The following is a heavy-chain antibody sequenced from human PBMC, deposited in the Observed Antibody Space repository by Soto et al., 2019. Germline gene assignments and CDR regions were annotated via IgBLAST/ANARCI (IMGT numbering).Heavy chain of an antibody. J-gene: IGHJ4*02. CDR1: GYSFTSYC. D-gene: IGHD3-22*01. Sequence: GESLKIFCKGFGYSFTSYCIGWVGQMPGKSLEWMGIIYPGDSDTRYSPSFQGQVTISADKSISTAYLQWSSLKASDTAMYYCARHGMAYYYDSSGYLPYIDYWGQGTLVTVSS. CDR3: ARHGMAYYYDSSGYLPYIDY. V-gene: IGHV5-51*01. CDR2: IYPGDSDT.